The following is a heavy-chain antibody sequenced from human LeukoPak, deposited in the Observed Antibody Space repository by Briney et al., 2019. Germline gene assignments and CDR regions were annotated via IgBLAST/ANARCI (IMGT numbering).Heavy chain of an antibody. CDR3: ARAIEVGAMTPFDY. V-gene: IGHV4-39*07. CDR1: GGSISSSSYS. Sequence: SETLSLTCTVSGGSISSSSYSWGWIRQPPGKALEWIGSIYYSGSPYYNPSLKSRVTISVDTSKNQFSLKLSSVTAADTAVYYCARAIEVGAMTPFDYWGQGTLVTVSS. D-gene: IGHD1-26*01. CDR2: IYYSGSP. J-gene: IGHJ4*02.